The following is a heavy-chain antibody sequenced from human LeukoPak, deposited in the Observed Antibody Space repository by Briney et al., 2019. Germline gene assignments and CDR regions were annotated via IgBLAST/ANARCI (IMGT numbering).Heavy chain of an antibody. V-gene: IGHV1-69*05. CDR3: ASWYYYDSSGSRYYFDY. J-gene: IGHJ4*02. Sequence: SVKVSCKASGGTFSSYAISWVRQAPGQGLEWMGGIIRIFGTANYAQKFQGRVTITTDESTSTAYMELSSLRSEDTAVYYCASWYYYDSSGSRYYFDYWGQGTLVTVSS. CDR1: GGTFSSYA. D-gene: IGHD3-22*01. CDR2: IIRIFGTA.